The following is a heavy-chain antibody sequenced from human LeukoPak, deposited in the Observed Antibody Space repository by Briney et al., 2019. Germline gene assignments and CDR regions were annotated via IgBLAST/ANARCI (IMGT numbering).Heavy chain of an antibody. D-gene: IGHD2-15*01. CDR2: IYYSGST. J-gene: IGHJ5*02. V-gene: IGHV4-59*08. CDR3: TTPPAGFPNRVDP. Sequence: PSETLSLTCTVSGGSISSYYWSWIRQPPGKGLKWIGYIYYSGSTNYNPSLKSRVTISVDTSKNQFSLKLSSVTAADTAVYYCTTPPAGFPNRVDPCRQGTLVTVSS. CDR1: GGSISSYY.